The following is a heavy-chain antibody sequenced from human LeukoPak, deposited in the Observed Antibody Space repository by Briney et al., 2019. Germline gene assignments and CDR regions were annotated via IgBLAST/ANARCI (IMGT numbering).Heavy chain of an antibody. J-gene: IGHJ4*02. CDR2: IYYSGST. V-gene: IGHV4-59*01. CDR3: ARNYYGSGSYYCFDY. CDR1: GGSIGTYY. D-gene: IGHD3-10*01. Sequence: WETLTLTCTVSGGSIGTYYWSWIRQPPGKGLEWIGYIYYSGSTNYNPSLKSRVTISVDTSKNQFSLKLSSVTAADTAVYYCARNYYGSGSYYCFDYWGQGTLVTVSA.